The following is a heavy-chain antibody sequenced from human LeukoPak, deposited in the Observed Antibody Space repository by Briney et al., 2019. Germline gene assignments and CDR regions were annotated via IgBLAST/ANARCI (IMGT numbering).Heavy chain of an antibody. CDR2: IYSGGTT. V-gene: IGHV3-23*03. D-gene: IGHD6-13*01. J-gene: IGHJ6*02. CDR3: ASHSSNWRYYYFGMDV. CDR1: GFTFSTYA. Sequence: PGGSLRLSCAASGFTFSTYAMSWVRQAPGKGLEWVSFIYSGGTTHYADSVKGRFTLSRDNSKNTLYLQMNSLRAEDTAVYYCASHSSNWRYYYFGMDVWGQGTTVTVSS.